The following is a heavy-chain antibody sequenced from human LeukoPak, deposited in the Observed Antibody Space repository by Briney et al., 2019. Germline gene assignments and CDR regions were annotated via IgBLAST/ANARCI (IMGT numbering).Heavy chain of an antibody. Sequence: PGGSLRLSCAASGFTLANVWLHWIRQAPGKGLKWVAVISYDGSNKYYADSVKGRFTISRDNSKNTLYLQTNSLRAEDTAVYYCAKGGRGSYFAFDIWGQGTMVTVSS. D-gene: IGHD1-26*01. CDR1: GFTLANVW. CDR2: ISYDGSNK. J-gene: IGHJ3*02. V-gene: IGHV3-30*18. CDR3: AKGGRGSYFAFDI.